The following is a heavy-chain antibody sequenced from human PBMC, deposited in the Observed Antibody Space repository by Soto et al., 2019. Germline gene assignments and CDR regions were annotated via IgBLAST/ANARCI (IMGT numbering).Heavy chain of an antibody. CDR1: GFTFSSYA. D-gene: IGHD3-22*01. V-gene: IGHV3-30-3*01. J-gene: IGHJ4*02. CDR2: IPYDASDT. CDR3: GKLPDSGYYTLER. Sequence: PGGSLSLSCAASGFTFSSYAMHWVRPAPGKGLEWVSVIPYDASDTYYADSVKGRFTISRDSAKNSLYLQMDSLRVEDTAVYYCGKLPDSGYYTLERRGQGTLVTVSS.